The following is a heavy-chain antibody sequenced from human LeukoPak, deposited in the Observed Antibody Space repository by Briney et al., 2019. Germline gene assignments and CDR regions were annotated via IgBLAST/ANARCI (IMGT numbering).Heavy chain of an antibody. CDR2: ISRSGSTI. Sequence: PGGSLRLSCAASGFTFSSYEMNWVRQAPGEGLEWVAYISRSGSTIYYADSVKGRFTISRDNAKNSLFLQMNSLRAEDTADYYCAREKFYDNSGYDYWGQGTLVTVSS. J-gene: IGHJ4*02. D-gene: IGHD3-22*01. V-gene: IGHV3-48*03. CDR3: AREKFYDNSGYDY. CDR1: GFTFSSYE.